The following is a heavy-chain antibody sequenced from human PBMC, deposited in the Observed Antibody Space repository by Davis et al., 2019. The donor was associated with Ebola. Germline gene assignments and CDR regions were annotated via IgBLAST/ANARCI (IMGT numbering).Heavy chain of an antibody. D-gene: IGHD6-19*01. Sequence: MPSETLSLTCTVSGGSISSGGYYWSWIRQHPGKGLEWIGYIYYSGSTYYNPSLKSRVTISVDTSKNQFSLKLRSVTGADTAIYYCARTTRGSGWFLDYWGQGTLVTVSS. CDR3: ARTTRGSGWFLDY. CDR2: IYYSGST. J-gene: IGHJ4*02. CDR1: GGSISSGGYY. V-gene: IGHV4-31*03.